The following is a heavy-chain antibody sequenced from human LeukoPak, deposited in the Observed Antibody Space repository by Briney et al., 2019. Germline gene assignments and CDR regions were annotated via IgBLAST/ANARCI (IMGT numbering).Heavy chain of an antibody. CDR2: FSAYNGHT. Sequence: GASVKVSCKASGYTFTTNGISWVRQAPGQGLEWMAWFSAYNGHTNYAQNFQDRVTMTTDTSTSTAYMELRSLRSDDTAVYYCARDRYRYDSSVDAFDIWGQGTMVTVSS. J-gene: IGHJ3*02. CDR1: GYTFTTNG. CDR3: ARDRYRYDSSVDAFDI. V-gene: IGHV1-18*01. D-gene: IGHD3-22*01.